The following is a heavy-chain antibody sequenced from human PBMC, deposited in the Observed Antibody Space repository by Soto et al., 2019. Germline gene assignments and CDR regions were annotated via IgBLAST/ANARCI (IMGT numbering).Heavy chain of an antibody. CDR1: GGTFSSYA. V-gene: IGHV1-69*18. D-gene: IGHD4-4*01. Sequence: QVQLVQSGAEVKKPGSSVTVSCKASGGTFSSYAISWVRQAPGQGLEWMGRIIPFIGTANYAQKFQGRVTITADESTSTAYMELNSLRSEDTAVYYCARVVMTTVAASYYYGMDVWGQGTTVTGSS. CDR2: IIPFIGTA. CDR3: ARVVMTTVAASYYYGMDV. J-gene: IGHJ6*02.